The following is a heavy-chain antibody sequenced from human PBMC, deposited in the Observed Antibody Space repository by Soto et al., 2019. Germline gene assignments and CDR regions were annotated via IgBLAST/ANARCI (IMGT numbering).Heavy chain of an antibody. CDR3: ARGYYYDSSGYQLHDAFDI. J-gene: IGHJ3*02. CDR2: IIPILGIA. CDR1: VDTFSSYT. D-gene: IGHD3-22*01. Sequence: QVQLVQSGAEVKKPGSAVKVSCKASVDTFSSYTISWVRQAPGQGLEWMGRIIPILGIANYAQKFQGRVTITADKSTSTAYMELSSLRSEDTAVYYFARGYYYDSSGYQLHDAFDIWGQGTMVTVSS. V-gene: IGHV1-69*02.